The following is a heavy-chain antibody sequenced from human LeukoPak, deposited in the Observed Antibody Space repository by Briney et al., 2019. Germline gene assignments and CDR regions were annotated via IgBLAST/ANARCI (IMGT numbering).Heavy chain of an antibody. CDR2: IIPLFGTA. J-gene: IGHJ4*02. D-gene: IGHD3-22*01. Sequence: GASVKVSSKAPGGTFNSSAISWVRQAPGQGLEWMGGIIPLFGTANYAQKFQDRATITADESTSTAYMELSSLRSEDTAFYYCARLGGDSSDYPFDHWGQGTLVTVSS. V-gene: IGHV1-69*13. CDR3: ARLGGDSSDYPFDH. CDR1: GGTFNSSA.